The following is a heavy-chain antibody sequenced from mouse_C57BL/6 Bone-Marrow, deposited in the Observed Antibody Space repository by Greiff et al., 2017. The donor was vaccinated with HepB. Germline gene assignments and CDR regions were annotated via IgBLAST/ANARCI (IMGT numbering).Heavy chain of an antibody. V-gene: IGHV1-26*01. CDR1: GYTFTDYY. D-gene: IGHD1-1*01. J-gene: IGHJ1*03. CDR2: INPNNGGT. CDR3: ARGRSTTVVGPGYFDV. Sequence: EVQLQQSGPELVKPGASVKISCKASGYTFTDYYMNWVKQSHGKSLEWVGDINPNNGGTSYNQKFKGKATLTVDKSSSTAYMELRSLTSEDSAVYYCARGRSTTVVGPGYFDVWGTGTTVTVSS.